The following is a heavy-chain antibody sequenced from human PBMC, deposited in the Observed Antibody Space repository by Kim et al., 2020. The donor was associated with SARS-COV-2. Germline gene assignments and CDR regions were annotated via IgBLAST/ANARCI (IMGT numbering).Heavy chain of an antibody. CDR2: IYYSGST. CDR1: GGSISSYY. CDR3: ASHPSGYDWRYFDY. Sequence: SETLSLTCTVSGGSISSYYWSWIRQPPGKGLEWIGYIYYSGSTNYNPSLKSRVTISVDTSKNQFSLKLSSVTAADTAVYYCASHPSGYDWRYFDYWGQGTLVTVSS. D-gene: IGHD5-12*01. J-gene: IGHJ4*02. V-gene: IGHV4-59*08.